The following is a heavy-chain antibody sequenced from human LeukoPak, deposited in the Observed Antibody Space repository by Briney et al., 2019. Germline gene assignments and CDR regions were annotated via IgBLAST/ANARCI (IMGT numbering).Heavy chain of an antibody. J-gene: IGHJ4*02. Sequence: SETLSLTCTVSGGSISSYYWSWIRQPPGKGLEWIGEINHSGSTNYNPSLKSRVTISVDTSKNQFSLKLSSVTAADTAVYYCARAPPSRYLGYWGQGTLVTVSS. CDR2: INHSGST. D-gene: IGHD6-13*01. CDR1: GGSISSYY. V-gene: IGHV4-34*01. CDR3: ARAPPSRYLGY.